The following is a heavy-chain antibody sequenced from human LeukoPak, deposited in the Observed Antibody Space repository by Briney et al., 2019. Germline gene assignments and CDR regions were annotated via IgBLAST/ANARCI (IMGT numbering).Heavy chain of an antibody. CDR3: ARHVKIPVAGFDY. CDR2: INYSGFT. J-gene: IGHJ4*02. V-gene: IGHV4-59*08. CDR1: GDSISGYY. D-gene: IGHD6-19*01. Sequence: PSETLSLTCTVSGDSISGYYWSWFRQPPGKGLEWIGYINYSGFTKYNPSVKSRITLSVDTPKNQFSLNLTSVTAADTAIYYCARHVKIPVAGFDYWGQGTPVTVSS.